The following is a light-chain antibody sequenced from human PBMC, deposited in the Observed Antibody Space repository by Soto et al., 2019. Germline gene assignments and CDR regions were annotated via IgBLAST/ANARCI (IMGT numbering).Light chain of an antibody. Sequence: DIVLTQYPGTLSLSPGERDTLSCWATQSLSTDYLAWYQQKPGQPPRLLIYGASSRATGIPDRFSGSGSGTDFTLTISRLEPEDFAVYYCQQYGSSPYTFGQGTKLEIK. CDR1: QSLSTDY. CDR3: QQYGSSPYT. V-gene: IGKV3-20*01. CDR2: GAS. J-gene: IGKJ2*01.